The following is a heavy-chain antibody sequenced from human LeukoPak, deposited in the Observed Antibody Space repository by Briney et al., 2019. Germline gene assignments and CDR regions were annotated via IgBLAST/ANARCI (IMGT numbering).Heavy chain of an antibody. J-gene: IGHJ4*02. D-gene: IGHD2-2*01. V-gene: IGHV4-59*01. CDR2: IYYTGST. Sequence: YPSETLSLTCTVSGGSIDSYYWSSIRQPPGKGLEWIGYIYYTGSTEYHPSLKSRVTISLDTSKNQFSLKLTSVTAADTAVYYCARVYQSAEYYFDYWGQGNLVSVSS. CDR1: GGSIDSYY. CDR3: ARVYQSAEYYFDY.